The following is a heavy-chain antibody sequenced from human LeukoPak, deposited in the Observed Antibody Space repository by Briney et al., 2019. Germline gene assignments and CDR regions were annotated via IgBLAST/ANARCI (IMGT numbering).Heavy chain of an antibody. Sequence: PSETLSLTCTVSGGSISSTSYYWGWIRQPPGKGLDWIGYINYSGNTYCNPSLKSRVIISVDTSKNQFSLQLNSVTPEDTAVYYCARGGSYNFDYWGQGTLVTVSS. CDR2: INYSGNT. D-gene: IGHD3-10*01. J-gene: IGHJ4*02. CDR1: GGSISSTSYY. CDR3: ARGGSYNFDY. V-gene: IGHV4-39*01.